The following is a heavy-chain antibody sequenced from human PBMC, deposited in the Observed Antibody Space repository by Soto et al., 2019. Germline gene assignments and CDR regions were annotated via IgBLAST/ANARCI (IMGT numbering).Heavy chain of an antibody. D-gene: IGHD3-22*01. CDR1: GGSVSSGSYY. V-gene: IGHV4-61*01. CDR2: IYYSGST. J-gene: IGHJ4*02. CDR3: AREDDSSGSQT. Sequence: QVQLQESGPGLVKPSETLSLTCTVSGGSVSSGSYYWSWIRQPPGKGLEWIGYIYYSGSTNYNPSLKSRVTISVATAKNQFSLKLSSVTAADTAVYYCAREDDSSGSQTWGQGTLVTVSS.